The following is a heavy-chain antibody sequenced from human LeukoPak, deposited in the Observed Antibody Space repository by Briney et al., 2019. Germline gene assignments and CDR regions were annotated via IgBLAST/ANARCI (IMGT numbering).Heavy chain of an antibody. V-gene: IGHV1-2*02. CDR3: ARANFLYCSSTTCLFDY. D-gene: IGHD2-2*01. CDR2: INPNSGDT. Sequence: GASVKVSCKASGYTFTDYYLHWVRQAPGQGFEWMGWINPNSGDTNYAQKFQGRVTMTRDTSISTAHMAMSRLRSDDTAVYYCARANFLYCSSTTCLFDYWGQGTLVTVSS. CDR1: GYTFTDYY. J-gene: IGHJ4*02.